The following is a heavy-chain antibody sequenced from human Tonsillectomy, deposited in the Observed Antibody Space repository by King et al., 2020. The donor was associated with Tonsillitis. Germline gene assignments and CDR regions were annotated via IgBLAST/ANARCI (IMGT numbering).Heavy chain of an antibody. J-gene: IGHJ6*03. D-gene: IGHD1-26*01. CDR2: INPNTGVT. CDR1: GYSFTGYY. V-gene: IGHV1-2*02. Sequence: VQLVESGAEVKKPGASVKVSCKTSGYSFTGYYLHWVRQAPGQGLEWMGWINPNTGVTNHAQRIQDRVTMTRDMSIGTAYMELRRLTSDDTAVYYCARSGSYLSGCSYSYMDVWGKGTTVTVS. CDR3: ARSGSYLSGCSYSYMDV.